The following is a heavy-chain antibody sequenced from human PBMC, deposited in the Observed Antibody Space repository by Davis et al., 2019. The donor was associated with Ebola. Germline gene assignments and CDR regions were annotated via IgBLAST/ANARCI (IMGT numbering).Heavy chain of an antibody. V-gene: IGHV3-23*01. CDR1: GFTFSSYA. CDR2: ISGSGGTT. CDR3: ARDRGVVVTAIPYYFDY. D-gene: IGHD2-21*02. J-gene: IGHJ4*02. Sequence: GGSLRLSCAASGFTFSSYAMSWVRQAPGKGLEWVSAISGSGGTTYYAGSVKGRFTVSRDNAKNSLYLQMNSLRAEDTAVYYCARDRGVVVTAIPYYFDYWGQGTLVTVSS.